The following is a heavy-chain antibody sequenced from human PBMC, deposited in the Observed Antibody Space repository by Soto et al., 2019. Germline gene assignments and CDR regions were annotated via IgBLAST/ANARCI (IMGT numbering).Heavy chain of an antibody. V-gene: IGHV3-33*01. CDR1: GFTFSSYG. D-gene: IGHD5-12*01. CDR2: IWYDGSKK. CDR3: SRDYHSRDGYNYEPLYYFDY. J-gene: IGHJ4*02. Sequence: GGSLRLSCAASGFTFSSYGMHWVRQAPGKGLGWVAAIWYDGSKKNYANSVKGRFTISRDNSKNTLYMQMNSLRAEDTAVYYCSRDYHSRDGYNYEPLYYFDYWGQGTLVTVSS.